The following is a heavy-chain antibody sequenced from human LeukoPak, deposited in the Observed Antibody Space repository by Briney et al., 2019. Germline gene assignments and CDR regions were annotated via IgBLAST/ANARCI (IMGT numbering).Heavy chain of an antibody. V-gene: IGHV3-23*01. D-gene: IGHD3-16*01. CDR1: GFTFSGYA. CDR2: VSGSGANT. J-gene: IGHJ4*02. CDR3: TKGSTTGGELRHDY. Sequence: GGSLTLSCAASGFTFSGYAMAWVRQAPGKGLEWVSAVSGSGANTYYTDSVRGRFTVSRDNSKDTLYLQMSTLRAEDTAVYYCTKGSTTGGELRHDYWGQGTVVTVSS.